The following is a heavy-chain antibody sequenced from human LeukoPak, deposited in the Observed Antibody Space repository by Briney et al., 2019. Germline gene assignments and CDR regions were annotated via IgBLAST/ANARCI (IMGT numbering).Heavy chain of an antibody. CDR1: GFTFSSYE. V-gene: IGHV3-48*03. CDR2: ISSSGSTI. J-gene: IGHJ6*02. D-gene: IGHD3-10*01. CDR3: ARGYGSGSYYEKYGMDV. Sequence: PGGSLRLSCAASGFTFSSYEVNWVRQAPGKGLEWVSYISSSGSTIYYADSVKGRFTISRDNAKNSLYLQMNSLRAEDTAVYYCARGYGSGSYYEKYGMDVWGQGTTVTVSS.